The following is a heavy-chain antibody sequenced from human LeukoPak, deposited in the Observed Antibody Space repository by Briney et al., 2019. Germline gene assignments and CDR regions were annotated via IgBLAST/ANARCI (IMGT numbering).Heavy chain of an antibody. V-gene: IGHV4-34*01. CDR2: INHSGST. D-gene: IGHD2-15*01. CDR1: GGSFSGYY. Sequence: SETLSLTCAVYGGSFSGYYWSWIRQPPGKGLEWIGEINHSGSTNYNPSLKSRVTISVDTSKNQFSLKLSSVTAADTAVYYCARGLRYCSGGSCLRYSDYWGQGTLVTVSS. CDR3: ARGLRYCSGGSCLRYSDY. J-gene: IGHJ4*02.